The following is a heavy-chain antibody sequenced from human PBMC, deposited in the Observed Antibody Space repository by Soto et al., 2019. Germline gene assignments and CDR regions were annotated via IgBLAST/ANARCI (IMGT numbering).Heavy chain of an antibody. J-gene: IGHJ4*02. CDR3: TRVSRTWEDDY. CDR2: ISSGRDTI. D-gene: IGHD1-26*01. Sequence: EVQLVESGGGLAQPGGSLRLCCAASGFTFSDYGVTWVRQAPGKGLEWISYISSGRDTIYYADSVKGRFTISRDDAKETLFLQMNSLRDEDTAVYYCTRVSRTWEDDYWGRGTLVTVSS. V-gene: IGHV3-48*02. CDR1: GFTFSDYG.